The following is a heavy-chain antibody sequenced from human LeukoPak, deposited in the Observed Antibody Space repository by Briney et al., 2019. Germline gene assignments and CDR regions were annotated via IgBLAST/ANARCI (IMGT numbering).Heavy chain of an antibody. CDR3: ARSPGLVGANYFDY. CDR2: ISFDGNNK. V-gene: IGHV3-30*04. J-gene: IGHJ4*02. Sequence: GRSLRLSCAASGFTFSTYAMHWVRQAPGKGLEWVTVISFDGNNKNYADSVKGRFTISRDSSKNTLYLQLNSLRAEDTAVYYCARSPGLVGANYFDYWGQGTLVTVSS. D-gene: IGHD1-26*01. CDR1: GFTFSTYA.